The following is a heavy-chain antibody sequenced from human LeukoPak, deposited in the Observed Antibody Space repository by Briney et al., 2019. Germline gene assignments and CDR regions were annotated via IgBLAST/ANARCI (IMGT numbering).Heavy chain of an antibody. CDR1: GYTFTSYG. CDR2: ISAYNGNT. V-gene: IGHV1-18*01. Sequence: ASVKVSCKASGYTFTSYGISWVRQAPGQGLEWMGWISAYNGNTNYAQKLQGRVTITRNTSISTAYMELSSLRSEDTAVYYCARGLGTVWGSYRYYYMDVWGKGTTVTVSS. CDR3: ARGLGTVWGSYRYYYMDV. D-gene: IGHD3-16*02. J-gene: IGHJ6*03.